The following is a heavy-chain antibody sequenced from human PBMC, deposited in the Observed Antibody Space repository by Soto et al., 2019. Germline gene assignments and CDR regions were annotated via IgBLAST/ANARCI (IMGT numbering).Heavy chain of an antibody. V-gene: IGHV3-30*18. CDR1: GFTFSSYG. CDR2: ISYDGSNK. J-gene: IGHJ1*01. D-gene: IGHD1-26*01. CDR3: AKAGGWELQDFQH. Sequence: QVQLVESGGGVVQPGRSLRLSCAASGFTFSSYGRHWVRQAPGKGLEWVAVISYDGSNKYYADSVKGRFTISRDNSKNTLYLQMNSLRAEDTAVYYCAKAGGWELQDFQHWGQGTLVTVSS.